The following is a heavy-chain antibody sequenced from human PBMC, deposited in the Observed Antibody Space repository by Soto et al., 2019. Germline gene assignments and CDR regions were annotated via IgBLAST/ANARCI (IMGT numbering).Heavy chain of an antibody. J-gene: IGHJ4*02. CDR3: ARGPPRGHSNTSFHY. D-gene: IGHD2-2*01. Sequence: SETLSLTCTVSGGSISSYYWSWLRQPPGKGLEWIGYIYYSGSTYYNPSLKSRVTISVDTSKNQFSLKLSSVTAADTAVYYCARGPPRGHSNTSFHYWGQGTLVTVSS. CDR1: GGSISSYY. V-gene: IGHV4-59*08. CDR2: IYYSGST.